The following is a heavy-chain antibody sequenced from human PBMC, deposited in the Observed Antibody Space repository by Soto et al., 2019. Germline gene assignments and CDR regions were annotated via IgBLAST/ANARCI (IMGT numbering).Heavy chain of an antibody. D-gene: IGHD6-13*01. CDR2: IIPIFTTT. CDR3: AREVAADGTFREDVFDI. J-gene: IGHJ3*02. CDR1: GGTFSNHA. Sequence: QVQLVQSGADVKKPGYSVKVSCKGSGGTFSNHAINWERQAPGQGLEWMGRIIPIFTTTDYAQRFQGRVTITADESTITAYMELSSLKHDDTAVYYCAREVAADGTFREDVFDIWGQGTMVTVSS. V-gene: IGHV1-69*12.